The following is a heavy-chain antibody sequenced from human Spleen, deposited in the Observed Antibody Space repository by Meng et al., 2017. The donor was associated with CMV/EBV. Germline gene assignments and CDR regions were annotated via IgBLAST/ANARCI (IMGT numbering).Heavy chain of an antibody. V-gene: IGHV3-21*01. CDR3: ARELSVRPGTCDC. J-gene: IGHJ4*02. CDR2: ISSRNTYI. Sequence: ETLSLTCTVSGGSISSSSYYWGWIRQPPGKGLEWVSSISSRNTYIYYRDSVKGRFTISRDNARNSLFLQMNSLSVEDTAPYYCARELSVRPGTCDCWGQGTLVTVSS. CDR1: GGSISSSS. D-gene: IGHD6-13*01.